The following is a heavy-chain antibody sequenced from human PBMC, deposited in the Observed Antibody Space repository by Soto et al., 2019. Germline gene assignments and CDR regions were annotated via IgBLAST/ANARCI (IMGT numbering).Heavy chain of an antibody. CDR3: ARDSPYYYDSSPPDP. CDR2: IIPIFGTA. D-gene: IGHD3-22*01. J-gene: IGHJ5*02. CDR1: GGTFSSYA. Sequence: GASVKVSCKASGGTFSSYAISWVRQAPGQGLEWMGGIIPIFGTANYAQKFQGRVTITADESTSTAYMELSSLRSEDTAVYYCARDSPYYYDSSPPDPWGQGTLVTVSS. V-gene: IGHV1-69*13.